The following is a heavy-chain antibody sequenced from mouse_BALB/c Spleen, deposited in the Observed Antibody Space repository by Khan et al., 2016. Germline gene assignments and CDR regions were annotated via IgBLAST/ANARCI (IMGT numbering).Heavy chain of an antibody. CDR2: INPHAGYT. J-gene: IGHJ2*01. CDR3: ARGDY. V-gene: IGHV1-7*01. CDR1: GYTFTSYW. Sequence: VELVEPGTELAKPGASVKMSCKASGYTFTSYWMHWVKQRPGQGLEWIGYINPHAGYTDYNQKFKDKATLTADKSSSTAYMQLSSLTSEDSAVYYCARGDYWGQGTTLTVSS.